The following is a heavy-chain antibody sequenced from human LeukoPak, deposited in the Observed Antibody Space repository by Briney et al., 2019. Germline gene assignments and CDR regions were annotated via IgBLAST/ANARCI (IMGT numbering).Heavy chain of an antibody. J-gene: IGHJ3*01. CDR2: IDPSDSYT. CDR3: ARHVYYYDYSGYYYGL. V-gene: IGHV5-10-1*01. CDR1: GSSFTSYW. Sequence: GESLKISCKGSGSSFTSYWISWVRPMPGKGLEWMGRIDPSDSYTNYGPSFEGHVTISADKSSSTAYLHWSSLEASDTAMYFCARHVYYYDYSGYYYGLWGQGTIVTVSS. D-gene: IGHD3-22*01.